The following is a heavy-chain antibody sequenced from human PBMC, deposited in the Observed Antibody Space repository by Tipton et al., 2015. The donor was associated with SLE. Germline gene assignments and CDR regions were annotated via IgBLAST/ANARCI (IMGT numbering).Heavy chain of an antibody. CDR3: ARDIAAAGTYYFDY. CDR2: IYHSGST. V-gene: IGHV4-38-2*01. Sequence: GSLRLSCAVSGYSISSGYYWGWIRQPPGKGLEWIGSIYHSGSTYYNPSLKSRVTISVDTSKNQFSLKLSSVAAADTAVYYCARDIAAAGTYYFDYWGQGTLVTVSS. CDR1: GYSISSGYY. J-gene: IGHJ4*02. D-gene: IGHD6-13*01.